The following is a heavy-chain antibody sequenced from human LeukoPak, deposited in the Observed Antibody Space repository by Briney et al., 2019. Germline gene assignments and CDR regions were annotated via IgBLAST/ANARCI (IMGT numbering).Heavy chain of an antibody. V-gene: IGHV3-11*01. D-gene: IGHD3-22*01. CDR2: ISSSGSTI. CDR1: GFTLSDYY. Sequence: GGSLRLSCAASGFTLSDYYMSWIRQAPGKGLEWVSYISSSGSTIYYADSVKGRFTISRDNAKNSLYLQMNSLRAEDTAVYYCARGPPLATMIVVYWGQGTLVTVSS. CDR3: ARGPPLATMIVVY. J-gene: IGHJ4*02.